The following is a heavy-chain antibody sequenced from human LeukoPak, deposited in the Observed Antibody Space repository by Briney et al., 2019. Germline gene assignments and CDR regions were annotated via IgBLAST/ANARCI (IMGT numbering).Heavy chain of an antibody. CDR3: ARILRYFDWSFDY. Sequence: GASVKVSCKASGYTFTSYAMHWVRQALGQRLEWMGWINAGNGNTKYSQKFQGRVTITRDTSASTAYMELSSLRSEDTAVYYCARILRYFDWSFDYWGQGTLVTVSS. J-gene: IGHJ4*02. V-gene: IGHV1-3*01. CDR2: INAGNGNT. D-gene: IGHD3-9*01. CDR1: GYTFTSYA.